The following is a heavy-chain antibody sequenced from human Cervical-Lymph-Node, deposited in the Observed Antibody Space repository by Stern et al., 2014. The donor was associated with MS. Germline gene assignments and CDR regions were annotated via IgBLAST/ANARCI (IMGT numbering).Heavy chain of an antibody. V-gene: IGHV3-30*18. D-gene: IGHD4-17*01. CDR1: GFTFSDTG. Sequence: QVQLVQSGGGVVQPGRSLRLSCAASGFTFSDTGMHWVRQAPGKGLEWVAVISYDGANTFYADSVKGRFTVSRDDSKNTLYLLLDNVRPDDTAVYYCAKVASDHGDFHHGGWIDPWGQGTLVTVSS. CDR2: ISYDGANT. CDR3: AKVASDHGDFHHGGWIDP. J-gene: IGHJ5*02.